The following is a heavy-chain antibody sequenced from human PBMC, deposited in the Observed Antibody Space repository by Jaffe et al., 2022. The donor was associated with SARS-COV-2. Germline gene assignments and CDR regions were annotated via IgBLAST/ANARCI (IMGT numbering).Heavy chain of an antibody. CDR2: IKSKIDGGTT. J-gene: IGHJ3*01. CDR3: TTSDSESP. V-gene: IGHV3-15*01. CDR1: GFTFSNAW. Sequence: EAQLVESGGGLVKPGGSLRLACAASGFTFSNAWMSWVRQAPGKGLEWVGRIKSKIDGGTTDYAAPVKGRFTISRDDSKKTVYLQMNSLKTEDTAVYYCTTSDSESPWGQGTMVTVSS. D-gene: IGHD1-26*01.